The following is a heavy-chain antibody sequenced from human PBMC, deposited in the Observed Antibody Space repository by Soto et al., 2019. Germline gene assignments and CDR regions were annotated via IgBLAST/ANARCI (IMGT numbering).Heavy chain of an antibody. CDR3: ARDGCSGGSCYYYYGMDV. J-gene: IGHJ6*02. D-gene: IGHD2-15*01. Sequence: QVQLEQSGAEVKKPGASVKVSCKASGYTFTGYYMHWVRQAPGQGLEWMGWINPNSGGTNYAQKFQGWVTMTRDTSISTAYMELSRLRSDDTAVYYCARDGCSGGSCYYYYGMDVWGQGTTVTVSS. V-gene: IGHV1-2*04. CDR2: INPNSGGT. CDR1: GYTFTGYY.